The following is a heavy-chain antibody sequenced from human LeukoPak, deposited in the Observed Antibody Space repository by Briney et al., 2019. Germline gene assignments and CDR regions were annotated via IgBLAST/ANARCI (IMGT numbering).Heavy chain of an antibody. CDR1: GGSLSSGDNY. Sequence: SQTLSLTCTVSGGSLSSGDNYCSWIRQPPGRGLEWIGYIYYSGSTYYNPSLKSRLTISVDTSKNQFSLKLSSVTAADTAVYYCARVPMQWLHLYYWGQGTLVTVSS. D-gene: IGHD6-19*01. J-gene: IGHJ4*02. V-gene: IGHV4-30-4*01. CDR3: ARVPMQWLHLYY. CDR2: IYYSGST.